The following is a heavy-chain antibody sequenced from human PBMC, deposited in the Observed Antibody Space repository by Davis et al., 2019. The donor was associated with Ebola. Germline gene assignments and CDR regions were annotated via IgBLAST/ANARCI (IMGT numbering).Heavy chain of an antibody. J-gene: IGHJ6*02. CDR1: GFTFSSYW. D-gene: IGHD3-10*01. CDR2: INSDGSST. V-gene: IGHV3-74*01. Sequence: GESLKISCAASGFTFSSYWMHWVRQAPGKGLVWVSRINSDGSSTSYADSVKGRFTISRDNAKNTLYLQMNSLRAEDTAVYYCAKDRLREGYYYYYGMDVRGQGTTVTVSS. CDR3: AKDRLREGYYYYYGMDV.